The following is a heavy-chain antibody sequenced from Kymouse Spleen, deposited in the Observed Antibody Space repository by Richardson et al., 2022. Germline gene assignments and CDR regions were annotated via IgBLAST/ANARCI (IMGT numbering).Heavy chain of an antibody. CDR1: GFTFSSYG. CDR2: IWYDGSNK. CDR3: ARDQVLRYFGPYYYGMDV. J-gene: IGHJ6*02. V-gene: IGHV3-33*01. Sequence: QVQLVESGGGVVQPGRSLRLSCAASGFTFSSYGMHWVRQAPGKGLEWVAVIWYDGSNKYYADSVKGRFTISRDNSKNTLYLQMNSLRAEDTAVYYCARDQVLRYFGPYYYGMDVWGQGTTVTVSS. D-gene: IGHD3-9*01.